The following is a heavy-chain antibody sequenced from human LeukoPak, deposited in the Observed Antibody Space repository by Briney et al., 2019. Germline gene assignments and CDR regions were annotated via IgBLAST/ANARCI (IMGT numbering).Heavy chain of an antibody. V-gene: IGHV3-23*01. CDR1: GFTFSNYA. J-gene: IGHJ3*02. CDR3: AKDEQWELLGAAFDI. Sequence: PGGSLRLSCAASGFTFSNYAMNWVRQAPGKALEWVSAISAGGGSTYYADSVKGRFTISRDNSKNTLYLQMNSLRAEDTAVYYCAKDEQWELLGAAFDIWGQGTMVTVSS. CDR2: ISAGGGST. D-gene: IGHD1-26*01.